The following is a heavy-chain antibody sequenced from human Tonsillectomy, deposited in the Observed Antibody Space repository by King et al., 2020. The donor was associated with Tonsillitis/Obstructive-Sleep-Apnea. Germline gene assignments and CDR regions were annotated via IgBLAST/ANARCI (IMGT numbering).Heavy chain of an antibody. Sequence: EVQLVESGGGLVKPGGSLRLSCAASGFTFSNAWMNWVRKDPGKGLEWVGRIKSKTDGGTTDYAAPVKGRFTISRDDSKNTLYLQMNSLKTEDTDVYYCTTDHGILTGLDYCGQGTLVTVTS. CDR3: TTDHGILTGLDY. D-gene: IGHD3-9*01. J-gene: IGHJ4*02. CDR2: IKSKTDGGTT. CDR1: GFTFSNAW. V-gene: IGHV3-15*07.